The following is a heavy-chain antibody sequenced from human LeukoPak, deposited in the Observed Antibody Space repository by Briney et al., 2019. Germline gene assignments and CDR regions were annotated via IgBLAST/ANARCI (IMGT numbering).Heavy chain of an antibody. CDR3: AHIEITFGGVMRDDAFDI. Sequence: SGPTLVNPTQTLALTCTFSGFSLPTGGGGVGWIRQPPGKALERLSIIYWDDDKRYSPSLRSRLTITKDTYRNQVVLIMTNVDPIDTATYYCAHIEITFGGVMRDDAFDIWGQGTMVTVSS. D-gene: IGHD3-16*01. CDR2: IYWDDDK. J-gene: IGHJ3*02. V-gene: IGHV2-5*02. CDR1: GFSLPTGGGG.